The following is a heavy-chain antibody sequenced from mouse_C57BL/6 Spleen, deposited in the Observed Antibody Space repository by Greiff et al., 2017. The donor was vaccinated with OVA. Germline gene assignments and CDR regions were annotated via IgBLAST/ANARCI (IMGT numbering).Heavy chain of an antibody. D-gene: IGHD2-3*01. CDR2: ISYSGST. CDR3: ARGDDGYSYFDY. J-gene: IGHJ2*01. CDR1: GYSITSGYD. Sequence: EVMLVESGPGMVKPSQSLSLTCTVTGYSITSGYDWHWIRHFPGNKLEWMGYISYSGSTNYNPSLKSRISITHDTSKNHFFLKLNSVTTEDTATYYCARGDDGYSYFDYWGQGTTLTVSS. V-gene: IGHV3-1*01.